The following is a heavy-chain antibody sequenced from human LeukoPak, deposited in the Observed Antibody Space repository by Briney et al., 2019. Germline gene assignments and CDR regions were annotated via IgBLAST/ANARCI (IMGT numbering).Heavy chain of an antibody. CDR2: LTLSGTNR. J-gene: IGHJ4*02. Sequence: GGSLRLSCAASGFTFTSYAMSWVRQAPGKGLEWVSALTLSGTNRHYADSVKGRLTISRDLSKHTLYPEMNTQRVEDTAIYYFAKDTALRTAYHGCFDYWGQGILGTVS. D-gene: IGHD3-16*01. CDR1: GFTFTSYA. V-gene: IGHV3-23*01. CDR3: AKDTALRTAYHGCFDY.